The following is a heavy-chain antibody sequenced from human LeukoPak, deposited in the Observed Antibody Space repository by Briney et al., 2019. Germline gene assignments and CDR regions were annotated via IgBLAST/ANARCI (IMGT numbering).Heavy chain of an antibody. D-gene: IGHD2/OR15-2a*01. J-gene: IGHJ5*02. Sequence: GGSLRLSCAASGFTFSSDAISCVREAPGKGLEWGSAISGSGGSTYYADSVKGRFTISRDNSKNTLYLQMNSLRAEDTAVYYCAKASYVSIVTWSDPWGQGTLVTVYS. CDR2: ISGSGGST. CDR3: AKASYVSIVTWSDP. V-gene: IGHV3-23*01. CDR1: GFTFSSDA.